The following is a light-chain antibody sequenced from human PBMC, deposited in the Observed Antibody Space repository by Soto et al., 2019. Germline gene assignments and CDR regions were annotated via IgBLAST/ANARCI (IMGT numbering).Light chain of an antibody. Sequence: EIVLTQSPGPLSFSPRERATLSCRATQSVSSSYLAWYQQKPGQAPRLLIYGASSRATGIPDRFSGSGSGTDFTLTISRLEPEDFAVYYCQQYGSSPFTFGPGTKVDIK. J-gene: IGKJ3*01. V-gene: IGKV3-20*01. CDR2: GAS. CDR3: QQYGSSPFT. CDR1: QSVSSSY.